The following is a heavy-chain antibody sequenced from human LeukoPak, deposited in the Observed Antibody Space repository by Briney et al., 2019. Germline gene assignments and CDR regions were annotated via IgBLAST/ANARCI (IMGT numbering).Heavy chain of an antibody. J-gene: IGHJ5*02. D-gene: IGHD2-15*01. CDR3: GRESPYSHFRFAP. V-gene: IGHV4-34*01. CDR1: GGSFSGYY. CDR2: INHSGST. Sequence: SETLSLTCAVYGGSFSGYYWSWIRQPPGKGLEWIGEINHSGSTNYNPSLKSRVTISVDTSKNQFSLKLSSVTAADTAVYYCGRESPYSHFRFAPWGKETLVPVSS.